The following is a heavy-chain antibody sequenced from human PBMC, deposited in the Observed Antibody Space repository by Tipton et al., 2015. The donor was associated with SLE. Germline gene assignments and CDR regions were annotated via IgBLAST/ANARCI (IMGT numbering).Heavy chain of an antibody. CDR3: TSGSGGYQRTDY. D-gene: IGHD5-12*01. Sequence: TLSLTCTVSGSSSSSGYFWGWTRQPPGKGLELIGTIYHSGSTYYNPSLKSRVTISVDTSKNQFSLQLTSVTAADTALYFCTSGSGGYQRTDYWGQGTLVTVSS. CDR2: IYHSGST. J-gene: IGHJ4*02. V-gene: IGHV4-38-2*02. CDR1: GSSSSSGYF.